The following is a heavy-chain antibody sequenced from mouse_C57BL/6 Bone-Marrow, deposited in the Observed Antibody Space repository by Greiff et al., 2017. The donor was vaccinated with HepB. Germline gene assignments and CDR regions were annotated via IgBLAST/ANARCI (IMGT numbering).Heavy chain of an antibody. V-gene: IGHV1-75*01. J-gene: IGHJ1*03. CDR1: GYTFTDYY. CDR2: IFPGSGST. D-gene: IGHD1-1*01. Sequence: VQLQESGPELVKPGASVKISCKASGYTFTDYYINWVKQRPGQGLEWIGWIFPGSGSTYYNEKFKGKATLTVDKSSSTAYMLLSSLTSEDSAVYFCAREEAYYGSSHWYFDVWGTGTTVTVSS. CDR3: AREEAYYGSSHWYFDV.